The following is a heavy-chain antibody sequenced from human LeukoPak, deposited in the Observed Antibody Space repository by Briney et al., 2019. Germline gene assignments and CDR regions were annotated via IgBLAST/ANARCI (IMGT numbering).Heavy chain of an antibody. Sequence: ASVKVSCKASGGTFSSYAISWVRQAPGQGLEWMGRIIPILGIANYAQKFQGRVTITADKSTSTAYMELSSLRSEDTAVYYRARLDYYDSRNPYWGQGTLVTVSS. D-gene: IGHD3-22*01. CDR1: GGTFSSYA. J-gene: IGHJ4*02. CDR2: IIPILGIA. V-gene: IGHV1-69*04. CDR3: ARLDYYDSRNPY.